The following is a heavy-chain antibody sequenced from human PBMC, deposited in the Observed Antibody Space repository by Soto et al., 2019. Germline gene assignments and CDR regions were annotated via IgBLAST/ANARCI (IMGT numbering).Heavy chain of an antibody. D-gene: IGHD6-13*01. CDR3: ARDSVGVAAPGDY. J-gene: IGHJ4*02. V-gene: IGHV4-4*07. CDR1: GGSISSHY. Sequence: QVQLQESGPGLVKPSETLSLTCTVYGGSISSHYLSWIRQPAGKGLEWIGRIYTSGSTSQNTYNPSLKSRVTMSLDTYKNQFSLKLTSVTAGDTAVYYCARDSVGVAAPGDYWGQGTLVTVSS. CDR2: IYTSGSTSQN.